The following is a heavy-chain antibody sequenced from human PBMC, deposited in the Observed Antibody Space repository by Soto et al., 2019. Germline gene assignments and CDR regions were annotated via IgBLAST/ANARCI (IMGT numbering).Heavy chain of an antibody. J-gene: IGHJ4*02. V-gene: IGHV3-53*01. CDR2: IYSGGYT. CDR1: GFTVSNNY. Sequence: EVQLVESGGGLIQPGGSLRLSCAVSGFTVSNNYMSWVRQAPGKGLEGVSVIYSGGYTAYGDSVKGRFTISRDNSKNTAFHQMNSVGADDTALVSVSAPPGGGGYWGQGTLVTVSS. CDR3: SAPPGGGGY. D-gene: IGHD6-6*01.